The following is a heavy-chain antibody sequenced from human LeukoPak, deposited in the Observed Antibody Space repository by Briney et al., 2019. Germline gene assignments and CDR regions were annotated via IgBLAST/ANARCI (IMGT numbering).Heavy chain of an antibody. CDR2: IYYSGST. CDR3: ARSIFRYFDP. V-gene: IGHV4-59*01. CDR1: GGSISSYY. Sequence: SETLSLTCTVSGGSISSYYWSWIRQPPGKGLEWIGYIYYSGSTNYNPSLKSRVTISVDTSKSQFSLKLSSVTAADTAVYYCARSIFRYFDPWGQGTLVTVSS. J-gene: IGHJ5*02. D-gene: IGHD3-3*01.